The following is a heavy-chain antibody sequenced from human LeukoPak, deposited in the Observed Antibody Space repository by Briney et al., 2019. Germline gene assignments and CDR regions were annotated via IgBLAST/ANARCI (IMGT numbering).Heavy chain of an antibody. D-gene: IGHD5-12*01. Sequence: PGGSLRLSCAASGFTFGSYAMTWVRQAPGKGLEWVSAISGSGGSTYYAGSVKGRFTISRDNSKNTLYLQMNSLRAEDTAVYYCAKDLDDGGYDFDYWGQGTLVTVSS. V-gene: IGHV3-23*01. CDR2: ISGSGGST. CDR1: GFTFGSYA. CDR3: AKDLDDGGYDFDY. J-gene: IGHJ4*02.